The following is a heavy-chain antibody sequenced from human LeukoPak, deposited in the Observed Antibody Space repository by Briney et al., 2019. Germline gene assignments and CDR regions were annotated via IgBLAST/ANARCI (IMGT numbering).Heavy chain of an antibody. CDR3: ARGHNYYGSGSHAFDI. J-gene: IGHJ3*02. Sequence: PSQTLSLTCTVSGGSISSGSDYWSWIRQPAGKGLEWIGRIYISGSTNYNPSLRSRVTISVDTSKNQFSLKLSSVTAADTAVYYCARGHNYYGSGSHAFDIWGQGTMVTVSS. CDR1: GGSISSGSDY. V-gene: IGHV4-61*02. D-gene: IGHD3-10*01. CDR2: IYISGST.